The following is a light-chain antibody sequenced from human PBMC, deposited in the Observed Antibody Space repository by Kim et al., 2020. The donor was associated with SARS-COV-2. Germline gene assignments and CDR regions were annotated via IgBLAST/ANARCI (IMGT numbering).Light chain of an antibody. CDR3: TSRDSSGNHVA. J-gene: IGLJ2*01. V-gene: IGLV3-19*01. CDR2: GKN. CDR1: TLRGYY. Sequence: LGQTVRITCHGDTLRGYYASWYQQKPGQAPVLVIYGKNNRPSGMPDRFSGSTSGNTASLTIAGAQAEDEADYYCTSRDSSGNHVAVGGGTQLTVL.